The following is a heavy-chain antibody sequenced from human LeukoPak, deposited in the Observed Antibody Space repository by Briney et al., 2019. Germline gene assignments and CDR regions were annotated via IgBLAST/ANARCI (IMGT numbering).Heavy chain of an antibody. V-gene: IGHV4-59*01. D-gene: IGHD5-24*01. J-gene: IGHJ5*02. CDR1: GGSISSYY. CDR3: ARDRDGYNCFDP. Sequence: PSETLSLTCTVSGGSISSYYWSRIRQPPGKGLEWIGYIYYSGSTNYNPSLKSRVTISVDTSKNQFSLKLSSVTAADTAVYYCARDRDGYNCFDPWGQGTLVTVSS. CDR2: IYYSGST.